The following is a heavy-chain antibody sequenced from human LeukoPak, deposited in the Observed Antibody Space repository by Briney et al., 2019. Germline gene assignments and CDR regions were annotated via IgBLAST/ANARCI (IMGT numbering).Heavy chain of an antibody. D-gene: IGHD1-14*01. J-gene: IGHJ4*02. V-gene: IGHV3-30*02. CDR3: ALSLLWTGLFDY. Sequence: PGGSLRLPCAASGFTFSSYGMHWVRQAPGKGLEWVAVVRYDGSNKYYADFVKGRFTISRDNSKNTLYLQMNSLRGEDTAVYYCALSLLWTGLFDYWGQGTLVTVSS. CDR1: GFTFSSYG. CDR2: VRYDGSNK.